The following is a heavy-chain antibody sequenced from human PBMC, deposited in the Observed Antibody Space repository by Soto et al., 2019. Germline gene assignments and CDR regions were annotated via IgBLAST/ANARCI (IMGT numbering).Heavy chain of an antibody. CDR1: GGSFSGYY. V-gene: IGHV4-34*01. J-gene: IGHJ4*02. Sequence: QVQLQQWGAGLSKPSETLSLTCAVYGGSFSGYYWSWIRQPPGKGLEWIGEINHSGSTNYNPSLKSRVTISVDTSKNQFSLKLSSVTAADTAVYYCARGPRWMPHYWGQGTLVTVSS. CDR2: INHSGST. CDR3: ARGPRWMPHY. D-gene: IGHD5-12*01.